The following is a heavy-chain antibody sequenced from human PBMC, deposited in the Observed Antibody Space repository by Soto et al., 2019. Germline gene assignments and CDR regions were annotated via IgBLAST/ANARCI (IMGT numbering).Heavy chain of an antibody. CDR2: IYYSGST. D-gene: IGHD2-15*01. CDR1: GGSISSGGYY. J-gene: IGHJ6*03. Sequence: SETLSLTCTVSGGSISSGGYYWSWIRQHPGKGLEWIGYIYYSGSTYYNPSLKSRVTISVDTSKNQFSLKPSSVTAADTAVYYCARGISSYYMDVWGKGTTVTVSS. CDR3: ARGISSYYMDV. V-gene: IGHV4-31*03.